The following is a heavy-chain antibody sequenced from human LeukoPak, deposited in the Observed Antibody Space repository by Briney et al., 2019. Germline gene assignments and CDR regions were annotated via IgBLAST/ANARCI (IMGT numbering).Heavy chain of an antibody. CDR1: GYTFTGYY. CDR3: ARPRSIAAASTGFDY. J-gene: IGHJ4*02. CDR2: INPNSGGT. V-gene: IGHV1-2*02. D-gene: IGHD6-13*01. Sequence: GASVKVSCKASGYTFTGYYMHWVRQAPGQGLEWMGWINPNSGGTNYAQKFQGRVTMTRDTSISTAYMELSRLRSDDTAVYYCARPRSIAAASTGFDYWGQGTLVTVSS.